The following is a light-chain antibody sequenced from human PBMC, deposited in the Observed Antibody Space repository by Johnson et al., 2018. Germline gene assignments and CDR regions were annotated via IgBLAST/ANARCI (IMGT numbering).Light chain of an antibody. J-gene: IGLJ1*01. CDR1: SSNIGNNY. CDR3: GTWDSSLSAGNV. Sequence: QSVLTQPPSVSAAPGQKVTISCSGSSSNIGNNYVSWYQQLPGTAPKLLIYENNKRPSGIPDRFSGSTSGTSATLGINGLQPGDEADYYCGTWDSSLSAGNVFGTGTKVTVL. CDR2: ENN. V-gene: IGLV1-51*02.